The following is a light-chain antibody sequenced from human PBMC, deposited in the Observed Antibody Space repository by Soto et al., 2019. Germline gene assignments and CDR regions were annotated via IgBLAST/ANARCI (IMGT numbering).Light chain of an antibody. CDR1: QSVSSSY. V-gene: IGKV3-20*01. Sequence: EIVLTQSPGTLSLSPGERATLYCRASQSVSSSYLAWYQQKPGQAPRLLIYGASSRATGIPDRFSGSGSGTDLTLTISRLEPEDFAVYYCQQYGSSPRTFGQGTKVDI. J-gene: IGKJ1*01. CDR3: QQYGSSPRT. CDR2: GAS.